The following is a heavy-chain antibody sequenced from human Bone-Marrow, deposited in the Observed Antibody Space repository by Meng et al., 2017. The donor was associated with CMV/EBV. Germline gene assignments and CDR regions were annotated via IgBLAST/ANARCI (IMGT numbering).Heavy chain of an antibody. CDR2: IYHSGRT. CDR1: SIRSTNW. D-gene: IGHD1-26*01. CDR3: ARTPTLIVAEGGFYFDY. V-gene: IGHV4-4*02. Sequence: SIRSTNWWSWVRQSPGQGLEWIGEIYHSGRTNYNPSLKSRVTMSVGTSKNQFSLNLTSLIAADTAVYYCARTPTLIVAEGGFYFDYWGQGTLVTVSS. J-gene: IGHJ4*02.